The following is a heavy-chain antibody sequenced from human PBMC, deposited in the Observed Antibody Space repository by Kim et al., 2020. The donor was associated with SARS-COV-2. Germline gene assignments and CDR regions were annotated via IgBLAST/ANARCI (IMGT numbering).Heavy chain of an antibody. Sequence: GESPKISCKGSGYSFTSYWISWVRQMPGKGLEWMWRIDPSDSYTNYSPSYQGHVTIPADKSISTAYLQWGSLKASDTAMYYCARDFPGWFAPWGQGTLVTVSS. V-gene: IGHV5-10-1*01. CDR1: GYSFTSYW. J-gene: IGHJ5*02. CDR3: ARDFPGWFAP. CDR2: IDPSDSYT.